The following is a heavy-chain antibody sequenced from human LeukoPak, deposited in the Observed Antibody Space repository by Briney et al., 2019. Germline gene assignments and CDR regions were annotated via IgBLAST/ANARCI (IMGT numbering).Heavy chain of an antibody. CDR3: AREKPEGYSYGYGSNYFDY. CDR1: GGSISSSSYY. J-gene: IGHJ4*02. Sequence: SETLSLTCTVSGGSISSSSYYWGWIRQPPGKGLEWIGSIYYSGSTYYNPSLKSRVTISVDTSKNQFSLKLSSVTAADTAVYYCAREKPEGYSYGYGSNYFDYWGQGTLVTVSS. V-gene: IGHV4-39*07. CDR2: IYYSGST. D-gene: IGHD5-18*01.